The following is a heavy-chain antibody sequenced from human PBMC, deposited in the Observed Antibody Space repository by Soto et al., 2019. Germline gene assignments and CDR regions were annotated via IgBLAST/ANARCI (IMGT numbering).Heavy chain of an antibody. V-gene: IGHV4-61*01. J-gene: IGHJ4*02. CDR3: ARVIGCSGGSCYYHFDY. CDR2: IYYSGST. CDR1: GGSVSSGSYY. Sequence: SETLSLTCTVSGGSVSSGSYYWSWIRQPPGKGLEWIGYIYYSGSTNYNPSLKSRVTISVDTSKNQFSLKLSSVTAVDTAVYYCARVIGCSGGSCYYHFDYWGQGTLVTVSS. D-gene: IGHD2-15*01.